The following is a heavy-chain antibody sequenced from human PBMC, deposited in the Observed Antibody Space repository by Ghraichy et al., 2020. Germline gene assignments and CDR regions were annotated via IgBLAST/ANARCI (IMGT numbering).Heavy chain of an antibody. CDR3: VRSYSEDC. Sequence: LSLTCAASGFTFSTYWMHWVRQAPGKGLVWVSRINSDGSSTNYADSVKGRFTISRDNAKNTLYLQMNSLRAEDTAVYYCVRSYSEDCWGQGTLVTVSS. CDR1: GFTFSTYW. J-gene: IGHJ4*02. V-gene: IGHV3-74*01. CDR2: INSDGSST. D-gene: IGHD3-22*01.